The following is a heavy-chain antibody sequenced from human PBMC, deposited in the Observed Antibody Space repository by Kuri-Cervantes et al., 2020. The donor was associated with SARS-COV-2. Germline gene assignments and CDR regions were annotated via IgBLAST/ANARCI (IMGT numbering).Heavy chain of an antibody. CDR2: IYYSGST. CDR1: GGSISSSSYY. CDR3: ARDTYYYDSSGYYLADY. V-gene: IGHV4-39*07. J-gene: IGHJ4*02. D-gene: IGHD3-22*01. Sequence: SETLSLTCTVSGGSISSSSYYWGWIRQPPGKGLEWIGSIYYSGSTNYNPSLKSRVTISVDTSKNQFSLKLSSVTAADTAVYYCARDTYYYDSSGYYLADYWGQGTLVTVSS.